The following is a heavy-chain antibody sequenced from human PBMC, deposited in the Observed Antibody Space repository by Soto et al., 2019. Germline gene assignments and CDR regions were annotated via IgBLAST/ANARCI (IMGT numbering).Heavy chain of an antibody. V-gene: IGHV3-30-3*01. CDR3: ARVAFGGVIVTPFDY. D-gene: IGHD3-16*02. CDR2: ISYDGSNK. CDR1: GFTFSSYA. Sequence: PGGSLRLSCAASGFTFSSYATHWVRQAPGKGLEWVAVISYDGSNKYYADSVKGRFTISRDNSKNTLYLQMNSLRAEDTAVYYWARVAFGGVIVTPFDYWGQGTLVTVSS. J-gene: IGHJ4*02.